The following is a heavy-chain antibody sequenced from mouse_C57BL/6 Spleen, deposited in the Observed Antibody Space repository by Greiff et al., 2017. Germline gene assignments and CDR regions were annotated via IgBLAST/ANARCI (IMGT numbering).Heavy chain of an antibody. CDR3: ARFITTVVARGDY. V-gene: IGHV1-80*01. J-gene: IGHJ2*01. CDR2: IYPGDGDT. Sequence: QVQLQQSGAELVKPGASVKISCKASGYAFSSYWMNWVKQRPGKGLEWIGQIYPGDGDTNYNGKFKGKATLTADKSSSTAYMQLSSLTSEDSAVYFCARFITTVVARGDYWGQGTTLTVSS. D-gene: IGHD1-1*01. CDR1: GYAFSSYW.